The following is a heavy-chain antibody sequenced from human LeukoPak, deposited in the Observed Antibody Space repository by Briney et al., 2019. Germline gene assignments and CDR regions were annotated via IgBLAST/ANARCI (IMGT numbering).Heavy chain of an antibody. J-gene: IGHJ4*02. CDR3: ARLYSGYEGFDY. CDR2: IYYSGST. CDR1: GFTVSSNY. Sequence: GSLRLSCAASGFTVSSNYMSWVRQPPGKGLEWIGNIYYSGSTYYSPSLKSRVTISVDTSKNQFSLKLSSVTAADTAVYYCARLYSGYEGFDYWGQGTLVTVSS. D-gene: IGHD5-12*01. V-gene: IGHV4-59*04.